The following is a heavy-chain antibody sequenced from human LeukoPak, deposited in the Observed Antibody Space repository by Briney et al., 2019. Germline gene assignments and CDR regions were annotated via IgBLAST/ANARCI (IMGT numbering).Heavy chain of an antibody. CDR1: GFRFSSYW. V-gene: IGHV3-7*01. D-gene: IGHD1-26*01. CDR2: IKQDGGEI. CDR3: ARDGESSSRSGSYFDY. Sequence: GGSLRLSCAASGFRFSSYWMSWVRQTPEKGLEWVANIKQDGGEIYYVDSMKGRFTISRDNAKNSLYLQMNSLRVEDTAVYYCARDGESSSRSGSYFDYWGQGTLVTVSS. J-gene: IGHJ4*02.